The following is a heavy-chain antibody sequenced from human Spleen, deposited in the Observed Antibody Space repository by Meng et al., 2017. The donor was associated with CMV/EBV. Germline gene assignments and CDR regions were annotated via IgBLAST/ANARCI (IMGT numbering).Heavy chain of an antibody. CDR3: AKDQQSPFSYNFYGMDV. Sequence: GESLKISCAASGFIFNKYAMNWIRQAPGKGLEWATTINDGGGNTYYADSVQGRFTIYRDNSKNTVHLQMNSLRAEDTAVYYCAKDQQSPFSYNFYGMDVWGQGTTVTVSS. V-gene: IGHV3-23*01. J-gene: IGHJ6*02. D-gene: IGHD1/OR15-1a*01. CDR1: GFIFNKYA. CDR2: INDGGGNT.